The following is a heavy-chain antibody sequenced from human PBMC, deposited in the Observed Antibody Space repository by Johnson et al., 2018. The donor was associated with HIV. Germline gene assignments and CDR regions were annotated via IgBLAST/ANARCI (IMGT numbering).Heavy chain of an antibody. J-gene: IGHJ3*02. Sequence: VQLVESGGGLVQPGGSLSLSCAASGFTFSNAWMSWVRQAPGQGLEWVGRIKSKTDGGTTDYAAPVKGRFTISRDDSKNTLYLQMNSLKTEDTAVYYCTTGPMGAFDIWCQGTMVTVSS. CDR3: TTGPMGAFDI. CDR2: IKSKTDGGTT. D-gene: IGHD3-16*01. V-gene: IGHV3-15*01. CDR1: GFTFSNAW.